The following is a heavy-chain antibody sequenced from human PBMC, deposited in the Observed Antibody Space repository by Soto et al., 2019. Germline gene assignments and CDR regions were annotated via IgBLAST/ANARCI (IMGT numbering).Heavy chain of an antibody. CDR1: AGSSSSGRVI. D-gene: IGHD3-3*01. CDR2: IYHSGNT. V-gene: IGHV4-30-2*01. Sequence: PSVTLSLTGVAAAGSSSSGRVIWSWPREPPGKDLKWIGYIYHSGNTCYNPPLHGRVTISVARSENPFSLTLDSVTAADTAVYYCARGPFHDFWTGLDYWRRGILVAVSS. J-gene: IGHJ4*02. CDR3: ARGPFHDFWTGLDY.